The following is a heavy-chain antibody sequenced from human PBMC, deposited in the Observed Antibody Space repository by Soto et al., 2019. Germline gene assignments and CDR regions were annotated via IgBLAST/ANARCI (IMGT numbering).Heavy chain of an antibody. D-gene: IGHD3-10*01. J-gene: IGHJ4*02. V-gene: IGHV3-30-3*01. CDR2: ISKGGSNL. CDR3: ATEVAYASSCGSSRSFDY. Sequence: GGSLRLSCAASGFTLSSYAIHWVRQAPGKGLEWVTVISKGGSNLYFADSVKGRFTISRDNSKNTLYFQMNSLRSEDTAVYYYATEVAYASSCGSSRSFDYWGQGTLVTVSS. CDR1: GFTLSSYA.